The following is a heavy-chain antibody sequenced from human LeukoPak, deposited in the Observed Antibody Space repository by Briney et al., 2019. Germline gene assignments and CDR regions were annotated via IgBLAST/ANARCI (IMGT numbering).Heavy chain of an antibody. CDR3: ARGPSSVWYNWFDP. Sequence: SETLSLTCTVSGGSTSSYYWSWIRQPPGKGLEYIGYIYYTGSTNYNPSLKSRVTISVDTSKKQFSLKLSSVTAADTAVYYCARGPSSVWYNWFDPWGQGTLVTVSS. CDR2: IYYTGST. V-gene: IGHV4-59*01. D-gene: IGHD6-19*01. CDR1: GGSTSSYY. J-gene: IGHJ5*02.